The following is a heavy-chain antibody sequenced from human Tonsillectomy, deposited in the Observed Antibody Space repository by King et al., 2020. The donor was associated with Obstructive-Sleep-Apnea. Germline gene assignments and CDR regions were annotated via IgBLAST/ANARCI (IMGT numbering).Heavy chain of an antibody. CDR2: ISWNSGSI. CDR1: GFTFDDYS. V-gene: IGHV3-9*01. J-gene: IGHJ4*02. Sequence: VQLVESGGGLVQPGRSLRLACTTSGFTFDDYSMHWVRQAPGKGLEWVSCISWNSGSIGYADSVKGRFTISRDNAKNSLYLQMNSLRAEDTALYYCTKGYYDTNGYYFDYWGQGTLVTVSS. CDR3: TKGYYDTNGYYFDY. D-gene: IGHD3-22*01.